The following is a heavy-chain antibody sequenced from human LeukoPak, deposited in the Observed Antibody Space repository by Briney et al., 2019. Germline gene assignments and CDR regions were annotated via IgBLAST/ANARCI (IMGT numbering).Heavy chain of an antibody. CDR1: GYTFTGYY. Sequence: EASVKVSCKASGYTFTGYYMHWVRQAPGQGFEWMGWINPNSGGTNYAQKFQGRVTMTRDTSISTAYMELSRLRSDDTAVYYCARERPRVNRRDVVHFDYWGQGTLVTVSS. D-gene: IGHD2-2*01. CDR3: ARERPRVNRRDVVHFDY. CDR2: INPNSGGT. J-gene: IGHJ4*02. V-gene: IGHV1-2*02.